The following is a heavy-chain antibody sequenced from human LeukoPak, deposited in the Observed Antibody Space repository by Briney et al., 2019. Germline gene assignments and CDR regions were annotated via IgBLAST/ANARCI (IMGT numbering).Heavy chain of an antibody. Sequence: GGSLRLSCAVSGFIFSDFSMSWVRQAPGKGLEWVAKMDENGNEIFYVDSVKGRFTISRDNAKNSLYLQMNSLRAEDTAVYYCARDQYGSGDGYYMDVWGKGTTVTISS. D-gene: IGHD3-10*01. V-gene: IGHV3-7*01. CDR3: ARDQYGSGDGYYMDV. J-gene: IGHJ6*03. CDR1: GFIFSDFS. CDR2: MDENGNEI.